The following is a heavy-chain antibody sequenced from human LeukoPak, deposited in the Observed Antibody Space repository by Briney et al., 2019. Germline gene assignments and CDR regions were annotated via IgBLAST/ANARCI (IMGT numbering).Heavy chain of an antibody. D-gene: IGHD1-14*01. V-gene: IGHV3-30*18. CDR2: ISYDGSNK. J-gene: IGHJ4*02. CDR3: AKSVSDVLDPTALDY. Sequence: GGSLRLSCAASGFTFSSYGMHWVRQAPGKGLEWVAVISYDGSNKYYADSVKGRFTISRDNSKNTLYLQMNSLRAEDTAVYYCAKSVSDVLDPTALDYWGQGTLVTVSS. CDR1: GFTFSSYG.